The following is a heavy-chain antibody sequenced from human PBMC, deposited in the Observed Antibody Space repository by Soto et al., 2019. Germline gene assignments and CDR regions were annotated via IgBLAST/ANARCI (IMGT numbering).Heavy chain of an antibody. V-gene: IGHV1-18*01. J-gene: IGHJ4*02. D-gene: IGHD3-10*01. CDR1: GYMFVTYG. CDR2: ISAYNGNT. CDR3: ARDLDGSGSYYTDY. Sequence: GASVKVSCKASGYMFVTYGINWVRQAPGQGLEWMGWISAYNGNTKYAQNLQGRVTMTTDASTSTAYMEMRSLRSDDTAVYYCARDLDGSGSYYTDYWGPGTLLTVSS.